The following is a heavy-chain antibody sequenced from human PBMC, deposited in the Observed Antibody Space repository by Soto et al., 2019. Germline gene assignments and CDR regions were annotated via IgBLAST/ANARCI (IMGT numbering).Heavy chain of an antibody. CDR3: ARGPGGPDGPGDY. CDR1: GYTFTSCA. J-gene: IGHJ4*02. Sequence: QVQLVQSGAEVKKPGASVKVTFKAYGYTFTSCAMQWVRQAHGQRLEWMGWINAGNGNTKYSQKFQGRVTITRDTSASTAYMELSSLRSEDTAVYYCARGPGGPDGPGDYWGQGTLVTVSS. D-gene: IGHD2-15*01. V-gene: IGHV1-3*01. CDR2: INAGNGNT.